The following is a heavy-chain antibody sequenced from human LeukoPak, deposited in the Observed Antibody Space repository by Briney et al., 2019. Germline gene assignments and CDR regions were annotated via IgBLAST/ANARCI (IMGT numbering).Heavy chain of an antibody. CDR2: IYHSGST. CDR3: ATQSYDFWSGYYVSYYYYYMDV. D-gene: IGHD3-3*01. J-gene: IGHJ6*03. CDR1: GGSFSGYY. Sequence: SETLSLTCAVYGGSFSGYYWSWIRQPPGKGLEWIGSIYHSGSTYYNPSLKSRVTISVDTSKNQFSLKLSSVTAADTAVYYCATQSYDFWSGYYVSYYYYYMDVWGKGTTVTVSS. V-gene: IGHV4-34*01.